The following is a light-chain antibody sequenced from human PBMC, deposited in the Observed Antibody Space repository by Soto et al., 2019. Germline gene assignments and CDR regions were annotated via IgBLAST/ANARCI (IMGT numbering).Light chain of an antibody. V-gene: IGLV2-14*01. CDR3: SSYTSIRTRYV. J-gene: IGLJ1*01. CDR2: KVS. CDR1: NSDVGGYNY. Sequence: QSVLTQPASVSGSPGHSITISCTGTNSDVGGYNYVSWYQQHPGKAPEHMIYKVSHRPSGGSNRFSVCKPDTTASLTIYGLQAEYEADYYCSSYTSIRTRYVFGTGTKVTVL.